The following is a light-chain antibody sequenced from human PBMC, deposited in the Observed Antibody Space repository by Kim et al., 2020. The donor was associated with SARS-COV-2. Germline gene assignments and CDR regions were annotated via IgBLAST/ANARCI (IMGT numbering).Light chain of an antibody. CDR3: NSRDSNDNVV. J-gene: IGLJ2*01. Sequence: VAVGQTVRITCQGDSLRSYYATWYQQKPGQAPILVNYGKNNRPSGIPDRFSGSSSGNTASLTITGTQAGDEADYYCNSRDSNDNVVFGGGTQLTVL. CDR2: GKN. V-gene: IGLV3-19*01. CDR1: SLRSYY.